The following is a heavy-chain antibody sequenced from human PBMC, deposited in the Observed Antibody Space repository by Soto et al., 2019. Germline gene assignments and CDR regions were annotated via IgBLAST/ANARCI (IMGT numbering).Heavy chain of an antibody. CDR1: GYTFTSYA. CDR2: INAGNGNT. D-gene: IGHD2-8*01. Sequence: ASVKVSCKASGYTFTSYAMHWVRQAPGQRLEWMGWINAGNGNTKYSQKFQGRVTITRDTSASTAYMELSSLRSEDTAVYYCARGRVDCTNGVCPCDYWGQGTLVTVSS. J-gene: IGHJ4*02. V-gene: IGHV1-3*01. CDR3: ARGRVDCTNGVCPCDY.